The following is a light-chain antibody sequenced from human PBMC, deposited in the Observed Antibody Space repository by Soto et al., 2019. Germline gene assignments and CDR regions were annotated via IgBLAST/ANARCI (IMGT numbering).Light chain of an antibody. CDR3: QQYGSSGT. CDR1: QSVSSSY. V-gene: IGKV3-20*01. CDR2: GAS. Sequence: EIVLTQSPGTLSLSPGERXXXXXXASQSVSSSYLAWYQQKPGQAPRLLIYGASNRATGIPDRFSGSGSGTDFTLTISRLEPEDFAVYYCQQYGSSGTFGQGTKVDIK. J-gene: IGKJ1*01.